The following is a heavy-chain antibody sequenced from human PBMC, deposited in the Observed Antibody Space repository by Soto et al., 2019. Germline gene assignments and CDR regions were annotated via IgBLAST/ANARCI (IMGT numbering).Heavy chain of an antibody. D-gene: IGHD1-26*01. CDR3: ARVDIVGATRSYYYYYGMDV. Sequence: TLSLTCAVSGYSISSGYYWGWIRQPPGKGPEWIGSIYHSGSTYYNPSLKSRVTISVDTSKNQFSLKLSSVTAADTAVYYCARVDIVGATRSYYYYYGMDVWGQGTTVTVSS. CDR2: IYHSGST. V-gene: IGHV4-38-2*01. J-gene: IGHJ6*02. CDR1: GYSISSGYY.